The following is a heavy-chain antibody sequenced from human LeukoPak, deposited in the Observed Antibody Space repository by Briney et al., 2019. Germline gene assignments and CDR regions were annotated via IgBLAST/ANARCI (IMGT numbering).Heavy chain of an antibody. CDR3: AKDPVLPHYYFDY. CDR2: ISGSGGST. Sequence: PGGSLRLSCAASGFTFSSYSMNWVRQAPGKGLEWVSAISGSGGSTYYADSVKGRFTISRDNSKNTLYLQMNSLRAEDTAVYYCAKDPVLPHYYFDYWGQGTLVTVSS. J-gene: IGHJ4*02. CDR1: GFTFSSYS. V-gene: IGHV3-23*01. D-gene: IGHD4/OR15-4a*01.